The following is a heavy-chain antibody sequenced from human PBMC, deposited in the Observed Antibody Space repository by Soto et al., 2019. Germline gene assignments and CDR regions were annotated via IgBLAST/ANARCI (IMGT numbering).Heavy chain of an antibody. CDR3: ARADKGNAAYGMDV. Sequence: ASVKVSCKASGYTFTSYDINWVRQATGQGLEWMGWMNPNSGNTGYAQKFQGRVTMTRNTSISTAYMELSSLRSEDTAVYYCARADKGNAAYGMDVWGQGTTVTVSS. V-gene: IGHV1-8*01. CDR2: MNPNSGNT. D-gene: IGHD6-25*01. J-gene: IGHJ6*02. CDR1: GYTFTSYD.